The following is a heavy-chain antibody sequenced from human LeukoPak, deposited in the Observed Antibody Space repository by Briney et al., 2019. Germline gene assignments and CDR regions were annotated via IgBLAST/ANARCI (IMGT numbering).Heavy chain of an antibody. V-gene: IGHV3-11*01. Sequence: GGFLRLSCAASGFTFSDYYMSWIRQAPGKGLEWVSYISSSGSTIYYADSVKGRFTISRDNAKNSLYLQMNSLRAEDTAVYYCARGPRYCSGGSCYRYGMDVWGQGTTVTVSS. CDR3: ARGPRYCSGGSCYRYGMDV. CDR2: ISSSGSTI. J-gene: IGHJ6*02. CDR1: GFTFSDYY. D-gene: IGHD2-15*01.